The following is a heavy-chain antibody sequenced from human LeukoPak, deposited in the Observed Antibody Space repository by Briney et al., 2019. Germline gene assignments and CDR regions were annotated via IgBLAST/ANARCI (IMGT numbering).Heavy chain of an antibody. J-gene: IGHJ5*02. V-gene: IGHV5-51*01. D-gene: IGHD3-22*01. Sequence: GESLKSSCKGAGDSFTSYWIGWVRQMPGKGLVGMGIIYPGDADTRYSPSFQGEVTISADKTTSTAYMQWRSLKASDTAMYYCARVTYYYDSSGYAIWIFDPWGQGTLVTVSS. CDR2: IYPGDADT. CDR3: ARVTYYYDSSGYAIWIFDP. CDR1: GDSFTSYW.